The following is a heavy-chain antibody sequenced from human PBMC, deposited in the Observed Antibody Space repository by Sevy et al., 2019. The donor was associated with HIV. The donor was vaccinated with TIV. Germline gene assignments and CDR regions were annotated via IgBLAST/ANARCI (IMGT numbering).Heavy chain of an antibody. V-gene: IGHV1-24*01. CDR2: FDPEDDET. D-gene: IGHD3-22*01. CDR3: AVTKDYYDSSGYPFDY. Sequence: ASVKVSCKDSGYTLTEFSMHWVRQAPGKGLEWMATFDPEDDETIYAQRLQGRVTMTEDTSTDTAYMELSSLRSDDTAVYYCAVTKDYYDSSGYPFDYWGQGSLVTVSS. J-gene: IGHJ4*02. CDR1: GYTLTEFS.